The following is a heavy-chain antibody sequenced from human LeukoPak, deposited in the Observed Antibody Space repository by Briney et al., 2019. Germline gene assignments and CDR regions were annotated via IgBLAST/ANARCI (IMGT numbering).Heavy chain of an antibody. CDR1: GGSFSGYY. V-gene: IGHV4-34*01. D-gene: IGHD3-10*01. J-gene: IGHJ5*02. CDR3: ARGWGSGRENWFDP. CDR2: INHSGST. Sequence: PSETLSLTCAVSGGSFSGYYWSWIRQPPGKGLEWIGEINHSGSTNYNPSLKSRVTISVDRSKNQFSLKLSSVTAADTAVYYCARGWGSGRENWFDPWGQGTLVTVSS.